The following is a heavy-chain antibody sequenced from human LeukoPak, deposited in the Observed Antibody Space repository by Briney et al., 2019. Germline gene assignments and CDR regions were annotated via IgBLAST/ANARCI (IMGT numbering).Heavy chain of an antibody. CDR2: INPSGGST. Sequence: ASVKVSCKTSGYTFANYDIIWVRQAPGQGLEWMGIINPSGGSTSYAQKFQGRVTMTRDTSTSTVYMELSSLRSEDTAVYYCARGAVENYHILTGYSSFDYWGQGTLVTVSS. V-gene: IGHV1-46*01. CDR3: ARGAVENYHILTGYSSFDY. CDR1: GYTFANYD. J-gene: IGHJ4*02. D-gene: IGHD3-9*01.